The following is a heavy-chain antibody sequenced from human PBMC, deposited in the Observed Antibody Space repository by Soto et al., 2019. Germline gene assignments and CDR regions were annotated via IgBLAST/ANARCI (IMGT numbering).Heavy chain of an antibody. CDR2: IYSGDTS. CDR3: ARLDSAYYHLDF. Sequence: GGSLRLSCAVSGFTVSTNYMNWVHQAPGKGLEWVSVIYSGDTSDYADSVKGRFTVSRDNAKDTLYLQMNNLRAEDTAVYYCARLDSAYYHLDFWGQGTLVTVSS. V-gene: IGHV3-53*01. D-gene: IGHD1-26*01. CDR1: GFTVSTNY. J-gene: IGHJ4*02.